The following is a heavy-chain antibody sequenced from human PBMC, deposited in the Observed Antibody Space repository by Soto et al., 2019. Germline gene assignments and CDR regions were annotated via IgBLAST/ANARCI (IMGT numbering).Heavy chain of an antibody. V-gene: IGHV3-23*01. CDR2: ISDDGSRT. CDR1: GFSFSTFE. Sequence: EVQLLESGGGLVQPGGSLRLSCAASGFSFSTFEMSWVRQAPGRGLEWVSFISDDGSRTYYADAVKGRCTISRDNSKTALSLQMSRLTAEDTDVYACVRGGWLDFWGRGTLVTVSS. CDR3: VRGGWLDF. D-gene: IGHD2-15*01. J-gene: IGHJ4*02.